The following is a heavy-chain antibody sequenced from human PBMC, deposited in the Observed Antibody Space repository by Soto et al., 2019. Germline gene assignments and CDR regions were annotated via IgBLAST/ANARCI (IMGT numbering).Heavy chain of an antibody. Sequence: QVQLVESGGGVVQPGRSLRLSCAASGFTFSSYAMHWVRQAPGKGLEWVAVISYDGSNEYYADSVKGRFTISRDNSKNTLYLQMNSLRTEDTAVYYCASEGGWGQGTRVTVSS. D-gene: IGHD3-16*01. CDR1: GFTFSSYA. CDR3: ASEGG. V-gene: IGHV3-30-3*01. J-gene: IGHJ3*01. CDR2: ISYDGSNE.